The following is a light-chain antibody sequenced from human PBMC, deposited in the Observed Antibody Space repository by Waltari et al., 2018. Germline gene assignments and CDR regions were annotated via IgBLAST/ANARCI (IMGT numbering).Light chain of an antibody. CDR1: SSDVGDFNS. CDR3: SSFTTSSTLL. Sequence: QSALTQPSSASASPGESITISCTATSSDVGDFNSVSCYQQNPGKAPKFMIYDVSNRPSGVSHRFSGSKSGNTASLTISGLQAEDEAVYYCSSFTTSSTLLFGGGTKLTVL. J-gene: IGLJ2*01. CDR2: DVS. V-gene: IGLV2-14*03.